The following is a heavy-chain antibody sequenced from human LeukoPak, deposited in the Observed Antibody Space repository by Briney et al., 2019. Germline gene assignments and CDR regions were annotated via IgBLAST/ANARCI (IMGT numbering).Heavy chain of an antibody. J-gene: IGHJ4*02. CDR1: GGTFSSYA. Sequence: ASVKVSCKTSGGTFSSYAISWVRQAPGQAIEWMGRIIPIYDIPNHAQMLQGRVTVTADKSTSTAYMELSSLRSEDTAVYYCARDLGSGYPGFDYWGQGTLVTVSS. D-gene: IGHD3-22*01. V-gene: IGHV1-69*04. CDR2: IIPIYDIP. CDR3: ARDLGSGYPGFDY.